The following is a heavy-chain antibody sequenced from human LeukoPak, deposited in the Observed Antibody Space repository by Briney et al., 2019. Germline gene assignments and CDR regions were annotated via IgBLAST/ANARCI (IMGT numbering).Heavy chain of an antibody. J-gene: IGHJ4*02. CDR3: ARDNRGYYDLWSGYYPYYFDY. Sequence: SETLSLTCAVYGGSFSGYYWSSIRQPPGKGLEWIGEINQSGSANYNPSLKSRVTISVDTSKNQFSLKMSSVTAADTAVYYCARDNRGYYDLWSGYYPYYFDYWGQGTLVTVSS. D-gene: IGHD3-3*01. CDR2: INQSGSA. V-gene: IGHV4-34*01. CDR1: GGSFSGYY.